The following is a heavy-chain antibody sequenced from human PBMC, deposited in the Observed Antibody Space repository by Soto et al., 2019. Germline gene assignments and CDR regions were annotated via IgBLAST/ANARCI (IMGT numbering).Heavy chain of an antibody. CDR3: ARGITSPWP. D-gene: IGHD1-20*01. Sequence: PSETLSRTCAVYGGSFSDYYWSWIRQPPGKGLEWIGKIYHSGSTNYNPSLKSRVTISVDTSKSQFSLMMSSVTAADTAVYYCARGITSPWPWGQGTLVTVSS. CDR2: IYHSGST. J-gene: IGHJ5*02. CDR1: GGSFSDYY. V-gene: IGHV4-34*01.